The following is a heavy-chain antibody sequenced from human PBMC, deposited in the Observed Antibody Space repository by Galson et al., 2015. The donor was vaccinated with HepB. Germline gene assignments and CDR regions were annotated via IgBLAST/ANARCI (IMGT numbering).Heavy chain of an antibody. CDR3: ARSSGAQWLGLNWYFDL. J-gene: IGHJ2*01. Sequence: SLRLSCAASGFTFDDYGMSWVRQAPGKGLEWVSGINWNGGSTGYADSVKGRFTISRDDAKNSLYLQMNSLRAEDTALYHCARSSGAQWLGLNWYFDLWGRGTLVTVSS. D-gene: IGHD6-19*01. CDR1: GFTFDDYG. V-gene: IGHV3-20*01. CDR2: INWNGGST.